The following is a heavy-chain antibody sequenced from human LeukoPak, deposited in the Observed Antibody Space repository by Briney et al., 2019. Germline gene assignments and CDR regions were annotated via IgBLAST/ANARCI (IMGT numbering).Heavy chain of an antibody. D-gene: IGHD6-19*01. J-gene: IGHJ4*02. Sequence: VGSLRLSCAASGFIFSSYGMEWVRQAPGKGLEWVAFIRYDGSNKYYADSVKGRFTISRDNSKNTLYLQMSSLRVEDTAVYYCVKVAFGQNSGWFFDSWSQGVLVTVSS. CDR2: IRYDGSNK. V-gene: IGHV3-30*02. CDR3: VKVAFGQNSGWFFDS. CDR1: GFIFSSYG.